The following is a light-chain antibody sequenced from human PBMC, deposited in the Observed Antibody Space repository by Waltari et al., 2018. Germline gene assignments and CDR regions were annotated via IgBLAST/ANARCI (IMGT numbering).Light chain of an antibody. V-gene: IGKV3-15*01. CDR1: QSVSSN. Sequence: DIAMTQSPATLSVSPGERATLSCRASQSVSSNLAWYQQKPGQAPRLLIYGASTRATGIPARVSGSGSGTEFTLTISSLQSEDFAVYYCQQYNNWPPSWTFGQGTKVEIK. CDR3: QQYNNWPPSWT. J-gene: IGKJ1*01. CDR2: GAS.